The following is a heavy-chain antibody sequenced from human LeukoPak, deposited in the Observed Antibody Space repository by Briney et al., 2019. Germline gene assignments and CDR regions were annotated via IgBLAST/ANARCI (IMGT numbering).Heavy chain of an antibody. CDR1: GFTFSSYG. CDR2: ISYDGSNK. Sequence: GGSLRLSCAAAGFTFSSYGIHWVRQAPGKGLEWVAAISYDGSNKYYADSVKGRFTISRDNSKNTLYLQMNSLRPEDTAVYYCAKGHYYDTSGYTEANWFDPWGQGTLVTVSS. D-gene: IGHD3-22*01. J-gene: IGHJ5*02. CDR3: AKGHYYDTSGYTEANWFDP. V-gene: IGHV3-30*18.